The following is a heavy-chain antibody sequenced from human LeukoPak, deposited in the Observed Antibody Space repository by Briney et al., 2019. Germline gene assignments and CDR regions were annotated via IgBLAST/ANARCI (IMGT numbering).Heavy chain of an antibody. V-gene: IGHV4-34*01. CDR2: INHSGST. J-gene: IGHJ6*02. CDR1: GGSFSGYH. D-gene: IGHD3-10*01. CDR3: ARGLPITMVRGVINYNYYYYGMDV. Sequence: SETLSLTCAVYGGSFSGYHWSWIRQPPGKGLEWIGEINHSGSTNYNPSLKSRVTISVDTSKNQFSLKLSSVTAADTAVYYCARGLPITMVRGVINYNYYYYGMDVWGQGTTVTVSS.